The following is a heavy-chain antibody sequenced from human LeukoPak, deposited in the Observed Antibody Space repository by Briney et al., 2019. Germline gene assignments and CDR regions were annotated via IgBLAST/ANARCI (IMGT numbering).Heavy chain of an antibody. D-gene: IGHD2-15*01. CDR1: GGSISSSSYY. Sequence: SETLSLTCTVSGGSISSSSYYWGWIRQPPGKGLEWIGSIYYSGCTYYNPSLKSRVTISVDTSKNQFSLKLSSVTAADTAVYYCARDSMGGWGQGTLVTVSS. CDR2: IYYSGCT. CDR3: ARDSMGG. V-gene: IGHV4-39*07. J-gene: IGHJ4*02.